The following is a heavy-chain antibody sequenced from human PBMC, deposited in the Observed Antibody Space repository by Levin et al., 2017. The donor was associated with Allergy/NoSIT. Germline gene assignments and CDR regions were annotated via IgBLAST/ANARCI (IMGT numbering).Heavy chain of an antibody. Sequence: SETLSLTCTVSGGSISSYYWSWIRQPAGKGLEWIGRIYTSGSTNYNPSLKSRVTMSVDTSKNQFSLKLSSVTAADTAVYYCARARRYCSSTSCRSNWFDPWGQGTLVTVSS. CDR2: IYTSGST. V-gene: IGHV4-4*07. CDR3: ARARRYCSSTSCRSNWFDP. D-gene: IGHD2-2*01. CDR1: GGSISSYY. J-gene: IGHJ5*02.